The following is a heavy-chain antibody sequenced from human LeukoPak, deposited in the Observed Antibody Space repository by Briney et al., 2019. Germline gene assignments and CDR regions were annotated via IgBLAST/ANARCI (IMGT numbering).Heavy chain of an antibody. V-gene: IGHV3-21*01. J-gene: IGHJ5*02. D-gene: IGHD2-21*02. CDR3: ARGLVVTAIYWFDP. CDR2: ISSSSSYI. Sequence: PGGSLRLSCAASGFTFSSYSMNWVRQAPGRGLEWDSSISSSSSYIYYADSVKGRFTISRDNAKNSLYLQMNSLRAEDTAVYYCARGLVVTAIYWFDPWGQGTLVTVSS. CDR1: GFTFSSYS.